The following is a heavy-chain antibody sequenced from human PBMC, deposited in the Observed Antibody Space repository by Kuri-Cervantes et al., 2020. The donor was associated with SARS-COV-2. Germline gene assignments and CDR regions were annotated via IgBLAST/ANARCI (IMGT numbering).Heavy chain of an antibody. CDR2: IDWDDDK. V-gene: IGHV2-70*01. J-gene: IGHJ4*02. CDR3: ARTYYDFWSGYYIDY. D-gene: IGHD3-3*01. Sequence: VSWIRQPPGKALEWLALIDWDDDKYYRTSLKTRLTISKDTSKNQVVLTMTNMDPVDTATYYCARTYYDFWSGYYIDYWGQGTLVTVSS.